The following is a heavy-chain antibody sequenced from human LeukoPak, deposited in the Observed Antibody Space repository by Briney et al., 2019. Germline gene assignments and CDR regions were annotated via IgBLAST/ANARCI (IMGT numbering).Heavy chain of an antibody. V-gene: IGHV3-53*04. D-gene: IGHD5-24*01. CDR3: ARESTPLRGAFDP. CDR1: GFTLRNNH. J-gene: IGHJ5*02. Sequence: PGGSLRLSCAASGFTLRNNHMSWVRQAPGKGLEWVSVIDSRDNTYHADSVKGRFTISRHTSKNTLYLQMNSLRAEDTAVYYCARESTPLRGAFDPWGPGTLVTVSS. CDR2: IDSRDNT.